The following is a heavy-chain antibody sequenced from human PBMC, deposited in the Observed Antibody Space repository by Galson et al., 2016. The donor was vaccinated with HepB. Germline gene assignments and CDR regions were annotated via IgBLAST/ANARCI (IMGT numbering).Heavy chain of an antibody. V-gene: IGHV3-7*01. Sequence: SLRLSCAASEFSFTDYWMTWVRQAPGKGLECLANINLDGGEKNYVDSVKGRFTISRDNAKNSVYLQINSLRAEDTALYYCARVGYSSGAGCRGRDWFDPWGQGIPVTVSS. CDR3: ARVGYSSGAGCRGRDWFDP. CDR1: EFSFTDYW. CDR2: INLDGGEK. J-gene: IGHJ5*02. D-gene: IGHD2-15*01.